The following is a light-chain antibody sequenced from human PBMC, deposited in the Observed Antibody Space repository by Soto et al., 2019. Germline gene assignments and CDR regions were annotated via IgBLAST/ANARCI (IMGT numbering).Light chain of an antibody. V-gene: IGKV3-20*01. CDR2: DAS. J-gene: IGKJ2*01. CDR3: QQHGSSPYT. Sequence: EIVLTQSPGTLSLSPGERATLSCRASQSVSNSYLAWYQQKPGQAPRLLIYDASSRATGFPDRFSGSGSGTDFTLTISSLEPEDFAVYYCQQHGSSPYTFGQGTKLQIK. CDR1: QSVSNSY.